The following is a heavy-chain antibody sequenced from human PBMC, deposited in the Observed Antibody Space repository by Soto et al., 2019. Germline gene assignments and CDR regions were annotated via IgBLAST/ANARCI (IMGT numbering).Heavy chain of an antibody. Sequence: VASLRLSFRVSRTIILRPAITWVRHAPGKGLERVSDMNQGGSEIYYVASVKGRFTISRDNSRNSLFLEKNNLRVEDTALYDCAKNGLDNSPSAIDSWGPGTLVTVSS. CDR1: RTIILRPA. D-gene: IGHD2-8*01. CDR3: AKNGLDNSPSAIDS. CDR2: MNQGGSEI. V-gene: IGHV3-7*03. J-gene: IGHJ4*02.